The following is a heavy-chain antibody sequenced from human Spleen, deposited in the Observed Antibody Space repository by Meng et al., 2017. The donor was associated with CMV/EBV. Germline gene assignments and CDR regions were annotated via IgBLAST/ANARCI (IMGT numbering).Heavy chain of an antibody. D-gene: IGHD1-26*01. J-gene: IGHJ4*02. CDR3: TRGGGSDREFDS. Sequence: SGFILSDRYMDWVRQAPGKGLEWVGRTRNKANSYSTEYAASVKGRFTISRDGSKNSLYLQMNSLKTEDTAVYYCTRGGGSDREFDSWGQGTLVTVSS. V-gene: IGHV3-72*01. CDR1: GFILSDRY. CDR2: TRNKANSYST.